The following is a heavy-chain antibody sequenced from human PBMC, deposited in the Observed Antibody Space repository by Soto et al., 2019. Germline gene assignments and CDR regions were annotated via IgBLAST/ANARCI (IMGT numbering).Heavy chain of an antibody. CDR1: GYTFTSYA. Sequence: ASVKVSCKASGYTFTSYAIHWVRQAPGQRLEWMGWINAGNGNTKYSQKFQGRVTITRDTSASTAYMELSSLRSEDTAVYYCARRPQLWFGEFDYWGQGTLVTVPQ. D-gene: IGHD3-10*01. J-gene: IGHJ4*02. V-gene: IGHV1-3*01. CDR2: INAGNGNT. CDR3: ARRPQLWFGEFDY.